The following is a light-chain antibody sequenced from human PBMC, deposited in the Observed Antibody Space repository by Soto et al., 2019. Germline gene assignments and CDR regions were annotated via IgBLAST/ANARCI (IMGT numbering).Light chain of an antibody. CDR2: GAS. V-gene: IGKV3-20*01. Sequence: EIVLTQSPGTLSLSPGERATLSCRASQSVSSSYLAWYQQRPGQAPRLLIFGASYRATGIPDRFSGSGSGTDFTLTISRLEPEDFEVYYCQQYNSSPPEFTFGPGTKVDSK. CDR1: QSVSSSY. J-gene: IGKJ3*01. CDR3: QQYNSSPPEFT.